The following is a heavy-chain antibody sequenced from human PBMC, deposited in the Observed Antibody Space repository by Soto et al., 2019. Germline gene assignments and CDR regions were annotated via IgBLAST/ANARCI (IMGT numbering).Heavy chain of an antibody. CDR2: INSDGSST. D-gene: IGHD5-18*01. V-gene: IGHV3-74*01. CDR1: GFTFSSYW. CDR3: ARDPIQLWPADAFDI. J-gene: IGHJ3*02. Sequence: GGSLRLSCAASGFTFSSYWMHWVRQAPGKGLVWVSRINSDGSSTSYADSVKGRFTISRDNAKNTLYLQMNSLRAEDTAVYYCARDPIQLWPADAFDIWGQGTMVTVS.